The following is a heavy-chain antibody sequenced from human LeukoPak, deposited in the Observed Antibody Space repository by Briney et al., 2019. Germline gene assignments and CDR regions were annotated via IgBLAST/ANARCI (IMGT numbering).Heavy chain of an antibody. V-gene: IGHV4-59*01. D-gene: IGHD7-27*01. J-gene: IGHJ4*02. CDR3: AMGGGLGIVDY. CDR1: GGSISSYY. Sequence: SETLSLTCTVSGGSISSYYWSWIRQSPGKGLEWIGYISDSGSTDYNPSLKSRVTISVDTSKNQFSLRLSSVTAADTAVYFCAMGGGLGIVDYWGQGTLVTVSS. CDR2: ISDSGST.